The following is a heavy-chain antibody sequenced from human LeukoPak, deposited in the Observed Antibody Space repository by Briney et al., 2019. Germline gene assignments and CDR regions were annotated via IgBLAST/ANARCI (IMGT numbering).Heavy chain of an antibody. V-gene: IGHV4-4*02. CDR1: GGSISSTNW. J-gene: IGHJ4*02. CDR3: SRESGAFSPFGY. Sequence: PAETLSLTCGVSGGSISSTNWWSGVRQPPGQGLEWIGEISLSGLTNYNPSLKSRVTMSLDKSKNHLSLNLTSVTAADTAVYYCSRESGAFSPFGYWGQGTLVTVSS. CDR2: ISLSGLT. D-gene: IGHD1-26*01.